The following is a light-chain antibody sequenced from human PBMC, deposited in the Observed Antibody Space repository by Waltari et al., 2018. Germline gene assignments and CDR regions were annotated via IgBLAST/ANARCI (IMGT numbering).Light chain of an antibody. CDR3: MQGTQWPWT. CDR1: QSLVDSDGHTY. CDR2: KVS. Sequence: DVVMTQSPPSLPVTLGQPASISCRSSQSLVDSDGHTYLNWFHRRPGQSPRRLIYKVSYRDSGVPDRFSGSVSGTDFTLKISRVEAEDVGVYYCMQGTQWPWTFGQGTKVEIK. J-gene: IGKJ1*01. V-gene: IGKV2-30*01.